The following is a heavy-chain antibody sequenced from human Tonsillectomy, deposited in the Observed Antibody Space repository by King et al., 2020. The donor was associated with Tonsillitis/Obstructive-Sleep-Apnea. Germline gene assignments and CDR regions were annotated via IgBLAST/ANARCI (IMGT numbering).Heavy chain of an antibody. Sequence: EQLVQSGAEVKKPGASVKVSGKASGYTFTSYAINWVGQAPGQGLEWRGGSSAYNGYTNYVQNLQGRVTMTTDTSTSTAYRELRSLRSDDTAVFYCARDYGIAAADSGAFDIWGQGTVVTVSS. D-gene: IGHD6-13*01. CDR3: ARDYGIAAADSGAFDI. J-gene: IGHJ3*02. CDR2: SSAYNGYT. CDR1: GYTFTSYA. V-gene: IGHV1-18*01.